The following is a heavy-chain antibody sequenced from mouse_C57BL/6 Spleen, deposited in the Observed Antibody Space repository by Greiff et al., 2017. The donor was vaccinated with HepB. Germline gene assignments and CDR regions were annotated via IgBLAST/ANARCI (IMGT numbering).Heavy chain of an antibody. CDR1: GYSITSDY. V-gene: IGHV3-8*01. CDR2: ISYSGST. Sequence: EVKLVESGPGLAKPSQTLSLTCSVTGYSITSDYWNWIRKFPGNKLEYMGYISYSGSTYYNPSLKSRISITRDTSKNQYYLQFNSVTTEDTATYYCARYYDGYYYAMDYWGQGTSVTVSS. J-gene: IGHJ4*01. CDR3: ARYYDGYYYAMDY. D-gene: IGHD2-3*01.